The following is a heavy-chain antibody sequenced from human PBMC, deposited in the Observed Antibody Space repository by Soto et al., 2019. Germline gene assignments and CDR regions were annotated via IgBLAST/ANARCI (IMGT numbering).Heavy chain of an antibody. CDR1: GFTFSSYG. J-gene: IGHJ3*02. V-gene: IGHV3-30*18. CDR3: AKLPEDAFDI. CDR2: ISYDGSNK. Sequence: QVQLVESGGGVVQPGRSLRLSCAASGFTFSSYGMHWVRQAPGTGLEWVAVISYDGSNKYYADSVKGRFTISRDNSKNTLYLQMNSLRAEDTAVYYCAKLPEDAFDIWGQGTMVTVSS.